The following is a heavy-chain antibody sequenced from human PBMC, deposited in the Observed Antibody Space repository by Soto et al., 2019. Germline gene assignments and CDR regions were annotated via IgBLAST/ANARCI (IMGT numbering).Heavy chain of an antibody. J-gene: IGHJ4*02. Sequence: GGSLRLSCAASGFTFSSYSMNWVRKAPGKGLEWVSYISSSSSTIYYADSVKGRFTISRDNAKNSLYLQMNSLRDEDMAVYYCARDLDDFWSGPHFDYWGQGTLVTVSS. V-gene: IGHV3-48*02. D-gene: IGHD3-3*01. CDR3: ARDLDDFWSGPHFDY. CDR2: ISSSSSTI. CDR1: GFTFSSYS.